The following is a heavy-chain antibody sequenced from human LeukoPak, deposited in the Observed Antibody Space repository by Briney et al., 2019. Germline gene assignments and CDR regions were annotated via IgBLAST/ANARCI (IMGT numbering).Heavy chain of an antibody. CDR2: IIPIFGTA. J-gene: IGHJ6*03. CDR1: GYAFTSYG. CDR3: ARTSHGYRYYYYYMDV. Sequence: WASVKVSCKASGYAFTSYGISWVRQAPGQGLEWMGGIIPIFGTANYAQKFQGRVTITADESTSTAYMELSSLRSEDTAVYYCARTSHGYRYYYYYMDVWGKGTTVTISS. D-gene: IGHD5-24*01. V-gene: IGHV1-69*13.